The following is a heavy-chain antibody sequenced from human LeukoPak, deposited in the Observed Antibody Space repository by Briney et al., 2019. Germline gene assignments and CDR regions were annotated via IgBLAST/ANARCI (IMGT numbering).Heavy chain of an antibody. CDR1: GVSFSGYY. J-gene: IGHJ4*02. V-gene: IGHV4-34*01. CDR2: INHSGST. Sequence: KSSETLSLTCAVYGVSFSGYYWSWIRQPPGKGLEWIGEINHSGSTNYNPSLKSRVTISVDTSKNQFSLKLSSVTAADTAVYYCARAGLGSPFDYWGQGTLVTVSS. D-gene: IGHD3-22*01. CDR3: ARAGLGSPFDY.